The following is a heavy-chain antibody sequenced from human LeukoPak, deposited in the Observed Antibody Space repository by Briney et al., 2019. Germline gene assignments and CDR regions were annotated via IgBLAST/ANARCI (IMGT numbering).Heavy chain of an antibody. J-gene: IGHJ4*02. CDR3: ARFSGMGNFDY. CDR1: GGPISTYY. V-gene: IGHV4-59*08. CDR2: NSYSGST. D-gene: IGHD1-14*01. Sequence: PSETLSLTCTVSGGPISTYYWSWIRQPPGKELEWIGYNSYSGSTNYNPSLKSRVTISVDTSKNQFSLKLSSVTAADTAVYYCARFSGMGNFDYWGQGTLVTVSS.